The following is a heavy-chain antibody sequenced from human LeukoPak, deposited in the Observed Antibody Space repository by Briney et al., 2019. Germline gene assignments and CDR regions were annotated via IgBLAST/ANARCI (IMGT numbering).Heavy chain of an antibody. CDR2: IYPTDSNT. V-gene: IGHV5-51*01. D-gene: IGHD6-13*01. Sequence: GESLKISCKSSGDSFIGYRIGWVRQMSGKGLEWMGIIYPTDSNTRYSPSFQGQVTISVDNSINTAYLQWHSLKASDSAMYYCARQGLSSSWSFDYWGHGTPVTVSS. J-gene: IGHJ4*01. CDR1: GDSFIGYR. CDR3: ARQGLSSSWSFDY.